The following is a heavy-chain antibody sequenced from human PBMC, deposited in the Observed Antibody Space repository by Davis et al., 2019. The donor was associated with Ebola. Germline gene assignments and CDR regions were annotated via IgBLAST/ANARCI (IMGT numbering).Heavy chain of an antibody. Sequence: SETLSLTCTVSGGSISSSSYYWGWIRQPPGKGLEWIGSIYYSGSTYYNPSLKSRVTISVDTSKNQFSLKLSSVTAADTAVYYCARGVSADGYFDYWGQGTLVTVSS. CDR1: GGSISSSSYY. J-gene: IGHJ4*02. CDR2: IYYSGST. CDR3: ARGVSADGYFDY. V-gene: IGHV4-39*01. D-gene: IGHD6-13*01.